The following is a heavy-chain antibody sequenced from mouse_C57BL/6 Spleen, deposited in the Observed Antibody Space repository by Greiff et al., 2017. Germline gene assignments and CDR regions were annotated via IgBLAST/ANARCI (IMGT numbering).Heavy chain of an antibody. CDR1: GSSFTDYN. CDR2: INPNYGTT. V-gene: IGHV1-39*01. CDR3: ARELGYSNYRDFDY. J-gene: IGHJ2*01. Sequence: EVQLQQSGPELVKPGASVKISCKASGSSFTDYNMNWVQQSNGKSLEWIGVINPNYGTTSYNQKFKGKATLTVDQSSSTVYMQLNSLTSEDSAVYYCARELGYSNYRDFDYWGQGTTLTVSS. D-gene: IGHD2-5*01.